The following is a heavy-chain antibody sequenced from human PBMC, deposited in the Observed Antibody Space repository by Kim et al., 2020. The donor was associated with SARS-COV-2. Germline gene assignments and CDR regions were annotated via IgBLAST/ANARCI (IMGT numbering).Heavy chain of an antibody. Sequence: EGSLRLSCAASGFTFSSYWMHWVRQAPGKGLVWVSRIKSDGSSTSYADSVKGRFTVSRDNAKNTLFLQMNSLRVEDTAVYYCVRDVSTSDTSFDPWGQGT. CDR3: VRDVSTSDTSFDP. J-gene: IGHJ5*02. V-gene: IGHV3-74*01. CDR2: IKSDGSST. CDR1: GFTFSSYW.